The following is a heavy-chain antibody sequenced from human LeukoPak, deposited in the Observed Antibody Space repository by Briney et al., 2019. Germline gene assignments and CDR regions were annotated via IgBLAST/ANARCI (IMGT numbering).Heavy chain of an antibody. CDR1: GYTFTSYG. D-gene: IGHD3-10*01. Sequence: ASVKVSCKASGYTFTSYGISWVRQAPGQGLEWMGWISAYNGNTNYAQKLQGRVTMTTDTSTSTAYMELRSLRSDDTAVYYCARDLFAYGSGELDIWGQGTMVTVSS. V-gene: IGHV1-18*01. J-gene: IGHJ3*02. CDR2: ISAYNGNT. CDR3: ARDLFAYGSGELDI.